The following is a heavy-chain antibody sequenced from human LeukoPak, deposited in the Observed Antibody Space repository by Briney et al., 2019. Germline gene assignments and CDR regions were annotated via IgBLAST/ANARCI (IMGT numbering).Heavy chain of an antibody. J-gene: IGHJ4*02. D-gene: IGHD6-13*01. Sequence: SQTLSLTCAISGDSVSSHSATWNWIRKSPSRGLEWLGRTYYRSKWYNEYAASVKSRTTINPDTSKNQFSLHLNSVTPEDTAVYYCAGSHSSTWYPDCWGQGTLVTVSS. CDR2: TYYRSKWYN. V-gene: IGHV6-1*01. CDR3: AGSHSSTWYPDC. CDR1: GDSVSSHSAT.